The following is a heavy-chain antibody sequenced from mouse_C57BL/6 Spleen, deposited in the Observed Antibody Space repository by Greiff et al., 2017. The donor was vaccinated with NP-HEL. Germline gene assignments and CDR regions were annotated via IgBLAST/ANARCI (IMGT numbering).Heavy chain of an antibody. V-gene: IGHV1-50*01. CDR2: IDPSDSYT. D-gene: IGHD2-3*01. Sequence: QVQLQQPGAELVKPGASVKLSCKASGYTFTSYWMQWVKQRPGQGLEWIGEIDPSDSYTNYNQKFKGKATLTVDKPSSTAYMQLSSLTSEDSAVYYCARDGYYDFDYWGQGTTLTVSS. J-gene: IGHJ2*01. CDR1: GYTFTSYW. CDR3: ARDGYYDFDY.